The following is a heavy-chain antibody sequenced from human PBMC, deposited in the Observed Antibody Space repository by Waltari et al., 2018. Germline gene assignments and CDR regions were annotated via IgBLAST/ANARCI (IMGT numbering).Heavy chain of an antibody. Sequence: EVQLLESGGGLVQPGGSLSLTCAASAIASSNSYMSWVRQAAGLGLEWVSVIYSDGNTYYADSVKGRFTISRDRSKNTLFLQMNSLRVEDTAVYYCARDGYIGRAGYWGQGALVTVSS. CDR1: AIASSNSY. CDR2: IYSDGNT. D-gene: IGHD5-12*01. V-gene: IGHV3-66*01. CDR3: ARDGYIGRAGY. J-gene: IGHJ4*02.